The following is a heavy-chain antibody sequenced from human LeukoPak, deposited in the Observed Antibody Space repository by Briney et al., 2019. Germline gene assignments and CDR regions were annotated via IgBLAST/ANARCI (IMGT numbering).Heavy chain of an antibody. V-gene: IGHV4-4*02. CDR2: IYHSGSI. Sequence: SETLSLTCAVSGDSISSNNWWTWVRQPPGKGLEWIGEIYHSGSINYGPSLKSRVAISVDKSKNQFSLKLTSVTAADTAVYYCARDGGFGELYTALDFWGQGTLVTVSS. CDR3: ARDGGFGELYTALDF. J-gene: IGHJ4*02. CDR1: GDSISSNNW. D-gene: IGHD3-10*01.